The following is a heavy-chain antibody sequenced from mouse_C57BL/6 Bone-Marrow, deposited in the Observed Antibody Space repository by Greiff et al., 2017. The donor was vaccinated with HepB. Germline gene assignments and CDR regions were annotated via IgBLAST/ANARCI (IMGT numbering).Heavy chain of an antibody. D-gene: IGHD2-2*01. J-gene: IGHJ1*03. CDR1: GYTFTDYN. CDR2: INPNNGGT. V-gene: IGHV1-22*01. CDR3: ASYGYDGYFDV. Sequence: VQLQQSGPELVKPGASVKMSCKASGYTFTDYNMHWVKQSHGKSLEWIGYINPNNGGTSYNQKFKGKATLTVNKSSSTAYMELRSLTSEDSAVYYCASYGYDGYFDVWGRGTTVTVSS.